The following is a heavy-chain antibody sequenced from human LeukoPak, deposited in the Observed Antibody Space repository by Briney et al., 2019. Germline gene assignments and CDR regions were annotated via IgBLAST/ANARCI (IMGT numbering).Heavy chain of an antibody. CDR2: IDGDGSST. D-gene: IGHD5-12*01. V-gene: IGHV3-74*01. CDR3: ARGYSGYFYY. J-gene: IGHJ4*02. Sequence: GGSLRLSCAASGFTFSTYAMSWVRQAPGKGLVWVSRIDGDGSSTNYADSVKGRFTISRDYAKNTLYLQMNSLRAEDTAVYYCARGYSGYFYYWGQGTLVTVSS. CDR1: GFTFSTYA.